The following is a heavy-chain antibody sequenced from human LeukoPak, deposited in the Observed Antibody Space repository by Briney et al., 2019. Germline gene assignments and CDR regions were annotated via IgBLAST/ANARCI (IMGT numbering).Heavy chain of an antibody. CDR3: ARDQTYSGSGIYTYFDY. D-gene: IGHD3-10*01. CDR2: IFYSGTT. Sequence: SETLSLTCTVSGGSINTNYWSWIRQPPGKELEWIGYIFYSGTTTYNPSLKSRVSISVDTSKNQFSLKLTSVTAADTAVYYCARDQTYSGSGIYTYFDYWGQGILVTVSS. V-gene: IGHV4-59*12. J-gene: IGHJ4*02. CDR1: GGSINTNY.